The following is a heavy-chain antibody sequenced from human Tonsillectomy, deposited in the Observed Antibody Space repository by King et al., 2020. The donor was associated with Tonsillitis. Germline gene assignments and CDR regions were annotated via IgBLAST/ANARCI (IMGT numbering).Heavy chain of an antibody. J-gene: IGHJ4*02. CDR3: ARDLMSGDWNDPLGYFDY. V-gene: IGHV3-30*04. Sequence: VQLVESGGGVVQPGRSLRLSCVASGFTFSNYAMHWVRQAPGKGLEWVAIISYDGSEKYYTDSVKGGFTISRDNSNNKMYGQMNSLGAEDTAVYYFARDLMSGDWNDPLGYFDYWGQGTLVTVSS. CDR1: GFTFSNYA. D-gene: IGHD1-1*01. CDR2: ISYDGSEK.